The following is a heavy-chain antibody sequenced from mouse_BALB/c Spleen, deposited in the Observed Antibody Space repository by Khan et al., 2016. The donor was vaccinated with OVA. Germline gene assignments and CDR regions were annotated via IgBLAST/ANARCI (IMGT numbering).Heavy chain of an antibody. CDR2: INPSSGYT. CDR3: AREGAYYRSDGWFAY. J-gene: IGHJ3*01. CDR1: GYTFTSYT. V-gene: IGHV1-4*01. Sequence: QVQLQQSGAELARPGASVKMSCKASGYTFTSYTIHWIKQRPGQGLEWIGYINPSSGYTNYNQKFKDKATLTAAKSSITAYMQLSSLTSEDSAVYYCAREGAYYRSDGWFAYWGQGTLVTVSA. D-gene: IGHD2-14*01.